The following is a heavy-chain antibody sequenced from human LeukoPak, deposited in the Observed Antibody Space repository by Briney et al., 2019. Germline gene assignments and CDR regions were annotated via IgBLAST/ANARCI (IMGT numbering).Heavy chain of an antibody. Sequence: GSLRLSCAASGFTFSSYGMNWVRQAPGKGLEWVSSISSSSSYIYYADSVKGRFTISRDNAKNSLYLQMNSLRAEDTAVYYCATTPRAMTTVTTGYWGQGTLVTVS. D-gene: IGHD4-17*01. CDR1: GFTFSSYG. V-gene: IGHV3-21*01. J-gene: IGHJ4*02. CDR3: ATTPRAMTTVTTGY. CDR2: ISSSSSYI.